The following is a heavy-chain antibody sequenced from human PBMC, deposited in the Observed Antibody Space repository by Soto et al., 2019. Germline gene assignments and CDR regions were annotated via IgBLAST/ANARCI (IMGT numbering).Heavy chain of an antibody. Sequence: QVQLVESGGGVVQPGRSLRLSCAASGFTFSSYGMHWVRQAPGKGLEWVAVIWYDGSNKYYADSVKGRFTISRDNSKNTLYLQMNSLSAEDTAVYYCARDEYSSSNYYFDYWGQGTLVTVSS. CDR1: GFTFSSYG. V-gene: IGHV3-33*01. CDR2: IWYDGSNK. CDR3: ARDEYSSSNYYFDY. J-gene: IGHJ4*02. D-gene: IGHD6-13*01.